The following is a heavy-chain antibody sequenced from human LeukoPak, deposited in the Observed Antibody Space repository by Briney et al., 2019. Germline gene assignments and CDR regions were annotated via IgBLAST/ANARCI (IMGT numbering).Heavy chain of an antibody. V-gene: IGHV3-23*01. CDR3: AKGLGGWSPFDP. D-gene: IGHD6-19*01. CDR1: GFTFSSYA. J-gene: IGHJ5*02. CDR2: ISGSGGST. Sequence: HPGRSLRLSCAASGFTFSSYAMSWVRQAPGKGLEWVSAISGSGGSTYYADSVKGRFTISRDNSKNTLYLQMNSLRAEDTAVYYCAKGLGGWSPFDPWGQGTLVTVSS.